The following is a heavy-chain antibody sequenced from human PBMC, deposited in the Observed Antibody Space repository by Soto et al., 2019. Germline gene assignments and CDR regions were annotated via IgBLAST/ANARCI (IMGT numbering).Heavy chain of an antibody. CDR1: GFIFSDYS. D-gene: IGHD6-13*01. J-gene: IGHJ4*02. CDR2: ISGSRGYI. V-gene: IGHV3-21*01. CDR3: ARDWAAALDY. Sequence: GGSLRLSCAASGFIFSDYSINWVRQAPGKGLEWVSSISGSRGYIYYGDSVKGRFTISRDNAKNSVVLQMNNLRAEDTAVYYCARDWAAALDYWGPGTLVTV.